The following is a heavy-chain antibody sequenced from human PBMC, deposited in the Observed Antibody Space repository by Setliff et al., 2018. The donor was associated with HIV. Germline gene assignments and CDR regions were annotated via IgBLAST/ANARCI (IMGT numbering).Heavy chain of an antibody. Sequence: PSETLSLTCTVSGDSITNDDYYWGWIRQSPGKRLEWIGSVPQSGSTYYNPSLKSRITISVDRSKNLFSLKLISVTAADQGVYYCARVPVAGANWFDPWGLGTLVTVSS. J-gene: IGHJ5*02. CDR2: VPQSGST. CDR1: GDSITNDDYY. D-gene: IGHD2-21*01. V-gene: IGHV4-39*01. CDR3: ARVPVAGANWFDP.